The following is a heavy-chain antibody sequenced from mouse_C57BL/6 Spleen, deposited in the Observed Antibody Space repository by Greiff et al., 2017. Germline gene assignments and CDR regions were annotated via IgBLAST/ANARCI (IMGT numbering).Heavy chain of an antibody. D-gene: IGHD1-1*01. CDR2: IDPNSGGT. Sequence: QVQLQQPGAELVKPGASVKLSCKASGYTFTSYWMHWVKQRPGRGLEWIGRIDPNSGGTKYNEKFKSKATLTVDKPSSTAYMQRSGLTSEDSAVYYGARDDGSSLYWYFDVWGKGTTVTVSS. CDR1: GYTFTSYW. J-gene: IGHJ1*03. V-gene: IGHV1-72*01. CDR3: ARDDGSSLYWYFDV.